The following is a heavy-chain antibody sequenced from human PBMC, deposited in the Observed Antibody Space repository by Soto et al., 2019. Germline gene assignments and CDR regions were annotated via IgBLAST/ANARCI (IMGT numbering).Heavy chain of an antibody. CDR1: DDSISSSGYY. CDR2: IYYSGTT. V-gene: IGHV4-31*03. J-gene: IGHJ4*02. CDR3: ARVGYYYDSSSFDY. Sequence: PSETLSLTCTVSDDSISSSGYYWSWIRQHPGKGLEWIGNIYYSGTTYYNPSLKSRVTISVDTSKNQFSLKLSSVTAADTAVYYCARVGYYYDSSSFDYWGQGTLGTASS. D-gene: IGHD3-22*01.